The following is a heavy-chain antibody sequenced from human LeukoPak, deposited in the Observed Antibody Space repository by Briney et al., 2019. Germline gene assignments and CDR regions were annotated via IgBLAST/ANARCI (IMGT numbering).Heavy chain of an antibody. CDR1: GFTLRDFW. CDR2: IKQDGNKK. Sequence: TGGSLRLSCEASGFTLRDFWMSWVRQAPGKGLEWVANIKQDGNKKDYGDSVRGRFTIARDDAKKSLFLEMNSLRVDDTAVYFCARVEFGEYSNYFDYWGRGTLVTVPA. V-gene: IGHV3-7*01. D-gene: IGHD3-10*01. J-gene: IGHJ4*02. CDR3: ARVEFGEYSNYFDY.